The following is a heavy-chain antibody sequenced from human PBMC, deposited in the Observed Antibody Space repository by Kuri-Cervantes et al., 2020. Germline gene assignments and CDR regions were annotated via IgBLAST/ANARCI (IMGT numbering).Heavy chain of an antibody. CDR1: GYTFTSYG. CDR3: ARDEGGAAAGTYYYYGMDV. CDR2: ISAYNGNT. J-gene: IGHJ6*02. D-gene: IGHD6-13*01. Sequence: ASVKVSCKASGYTFTSYGISWVRQAPGQGLEWMGWISAYNGNTNYAQKLQGRVTMTTDTSTSTAYMELRSLRSDDTAVYYCARDEGGAAAGTYYYYGMDVWGQGTTVTDSS. V-gene: IGHV1-18*01.